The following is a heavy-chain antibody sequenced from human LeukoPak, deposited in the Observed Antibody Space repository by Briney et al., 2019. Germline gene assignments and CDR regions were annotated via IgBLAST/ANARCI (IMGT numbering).Heavy chain of an antibody. J-gene: IGHJ4*02. CDR1: GFTFSSYA. Sequence: GGSLRLSCAASGFTFSSYAMSWVRQAPGKGLEWVSCICGSGPYTFYTDSVKGRFTISRDSSKNTLYLQMYSLRADDTALYYCAKHGYCSGISCFFDFWGQGTLVTVSS. CDR2: ICGSGPYT. D-gene: IGHD2-2*03. CDR3: AKHGYCSGISCFFDF. V-gene: IGHV3-23*01.